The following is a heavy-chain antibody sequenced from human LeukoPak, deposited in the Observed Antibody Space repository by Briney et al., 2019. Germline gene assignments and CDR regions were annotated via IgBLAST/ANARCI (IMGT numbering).Heavy chain of an antibody. V-gene: IGHV3-7*01. Sequence: PGGSLRLSCAASGFTFSSYWMSWVRQAPGKGLEWVANIKQDGSEKYYVDSVKGRFTISRDNAKNSLYLQMNSLRAEDTAVYYCARDPGGYSSGGELDVWGKGTTVTVSS. J-gene: IGHJ6*04. CDR3: ARDPGGYSSGGELDV. CDR1: GFTFSSYW. CDR2: IKQDGSEK. D-gene: IGHD6-19*01.